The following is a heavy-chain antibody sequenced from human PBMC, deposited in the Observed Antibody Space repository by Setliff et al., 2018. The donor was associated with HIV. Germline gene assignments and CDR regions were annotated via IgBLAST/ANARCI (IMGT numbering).Heavy chain of an antibody. CDR1: GYTFTGYY. CDR3: ARDGKTYYNFWRGHDY. Sequence: ASVKVSCKASGYTFTGYYMHWVRQAPGQGLEWMGWINPNSGGTDYAQKFQGRVTMTRDTSISTAYMELSRLRSDDTAVYYCARDGKTYYNFWRGHDYWGQGTLVTVSS. J-gene: IGHJ4*02. D-gene: IGHD3-3*01. V-gene: IGHV1-2*02. CDR2: INPNSGGT.